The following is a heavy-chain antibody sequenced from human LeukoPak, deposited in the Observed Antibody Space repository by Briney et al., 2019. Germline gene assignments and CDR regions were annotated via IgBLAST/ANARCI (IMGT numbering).Heavy chain of an antibody. Sequence: GGSLRLSCAASGFTLSSYGMHWVRQAPGKGLEWVAVISYDGSNKYYADSVKGRFTISRDNSKNTLYLQMNSLRAEDTAVYYCAKVLGIAAASWWPTGPLGGLDYWGQGTLVTVSS. V-gene: IGHV3-30*18. CDR1: GFTLSSYG. CDR3: AKVLGIAAASWWPTGPLGGLDY. J-gene: IGHJ4*02. CDR2: ISYDGSNK. D-gene: IGHD6-13*01.